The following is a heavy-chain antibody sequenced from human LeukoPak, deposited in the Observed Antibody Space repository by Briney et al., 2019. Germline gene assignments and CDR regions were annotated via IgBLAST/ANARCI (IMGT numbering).Heavy chain of an antibody. CDR1: GGTFSSYA. CDR2: IIPILGIA. CDR3: ARDLEGGSTSPLDY. J-gene: IGHJ4*02. D-gene: IGHD2-2*01. V-gene: IGHV1-69*04. Sequence: GASVKVSCKASGGTFSSYAISWVRQAPGQGLEWMGRIIPILGIANYAQKFQGRVTITRNTSISTAYMELSSLRSEDTAVYYCARDLEGGSTSPLDYWGQGTLVTVSS.